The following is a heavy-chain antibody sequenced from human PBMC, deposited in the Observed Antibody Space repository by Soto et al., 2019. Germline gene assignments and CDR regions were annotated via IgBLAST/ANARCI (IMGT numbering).Heavy chain of an antibody. V-gene: IGHV4-34*01. CDR3: ARLIGVRYFDY. Sequence: SETLSLTCAVYGGSFSGYYWSWIRQPPGKGLEWIGEINHSGSTNYNPSLKSRVIISVDTSKNQFSLKLSSVTAADTAVYYCARLIGVRYFDYWGQGTLVTVSS. J-gene: IGHJ4*02. CDR2: INHSGST. D-gene: IGHD7-27*01. CDR1: GGSFSGYY.